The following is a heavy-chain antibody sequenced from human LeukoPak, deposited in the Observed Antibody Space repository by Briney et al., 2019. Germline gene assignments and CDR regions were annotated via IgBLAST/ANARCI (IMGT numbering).Heavy chain of an antibody. CDR1: GGSISSGGYS. CDR2: IYHSGST. J-gene: IGHJ4*02. CDR3: ACGSSWYGLY. Sequence: PSETLSLTCAVSGGSISSGGYSWSWIRQPPGKGLEWIGYIYHSGSTDYNPSLKSRVTISLDRSKNQFSLKVSSVTAADTAVYYCACGSSWYGLYWGQGTLVTVSS. D-gene: IGHD6-13*01. V-gene: IGHV4-30-2*01.